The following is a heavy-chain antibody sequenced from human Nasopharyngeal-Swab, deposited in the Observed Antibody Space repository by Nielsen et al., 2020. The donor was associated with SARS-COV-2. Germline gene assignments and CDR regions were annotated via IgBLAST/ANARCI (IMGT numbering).Heavy chain of an antibody. CDR1: GGSFSSYY. Sequence: SETLSLTCGVYGGSFSSYYWSWIRQPPGKGLEWIGEINHSGSTNYNPSLESRVTLSVDTSKNQFSLNLISVTAADTAVYYCATTGYSSVYYVHRGQGVLVTVSS. J-gene: IGHJ4*02. CDR3: ATTGYSSVYYVH. V-gene: IGHV4-34*01. CDR2: INHSGST. D-gene: IGHD6-25*01.